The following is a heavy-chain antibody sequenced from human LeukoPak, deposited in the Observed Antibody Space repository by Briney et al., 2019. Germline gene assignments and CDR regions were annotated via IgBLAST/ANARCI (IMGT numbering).Heavy chain of an antibody. CDR2: ISYDGSNK. V-gene: IGHV3-30*04. Sequence: GGSLRLSCAASGFTLSSYAMHWVRQAPGKGLEWVAVISYDGSNKYYADSVKGRFTISRDNSKNTLYLQMNSLRAEDTAVYYCARDGIGFDYWGQGTLVTVSS. CDR3: ARDGIGFDY. CDR1: GFTLSSYA. D-gene: IGHD1-1*01. J-gene: IGHJ4*02.